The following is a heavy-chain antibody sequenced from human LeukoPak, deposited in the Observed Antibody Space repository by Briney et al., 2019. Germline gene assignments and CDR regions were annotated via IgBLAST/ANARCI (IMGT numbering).Heavy chain of an antibody. CDR3: ARDLTGYGLS. D-gene: IGHD3-10*01. CDR2: IYYSGST. Sequence: KPSETLSLTCTVSGGSISSSSYYWGWIRQPPGKGLEWIGYIYYSGSTNYNPSLKSRVTISVDTSKNQFSLKLSSVTAADTAVYYCARDLTGYGLSWGQGTLVTVSS. J-gene: IGHJ4*02. V-gene: IGHV4-61*01. CDR1: GGSISSSSYY.